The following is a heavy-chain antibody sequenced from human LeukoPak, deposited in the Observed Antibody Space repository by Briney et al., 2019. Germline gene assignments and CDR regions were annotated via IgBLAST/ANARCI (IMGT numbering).Heavy chain of an antibody. D-gene: IGHD2-15*01. Sequence: SETLSLTCAVYGGSFSGYYWSWIRQPPGKGLEWIGEINHSGSTNYNPSLKSRVTISVDTSKNQFSLKLSSVTAAGTAVYYCASVVVVAATSRAEYFQHWGQGTLVTVSS. CDR3: ASVVVVAATSRAEYFQH. J-gene: IGHJ1*01. CDR2: INHSGST. V-gene: IGHV4-34*01. CDR1: GGSFSGYY.